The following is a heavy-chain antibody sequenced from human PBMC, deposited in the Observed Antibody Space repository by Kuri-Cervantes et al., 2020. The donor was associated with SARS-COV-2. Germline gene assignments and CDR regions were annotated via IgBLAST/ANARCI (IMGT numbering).Heavy chain of an antibody. CDR1: GFTFSSHS. J-gene: IGHJ6*02. CDR2: ISSSSSTT. D-gene: IGHD3-9*01. Sequence: GESLKISCAASGFTFSSHSMNWVRQAPGKGLEWVSYISSSSSTTYYADSVKGRFTISRDNAKNSLYLQMNSLRDEDTAVYYCARQYYDILTGYYLYGMDVWGQGTTVTVSS. V-gene: IGHV3-48*02. CDR3: ARQYYDILTGYYLYGMDV.